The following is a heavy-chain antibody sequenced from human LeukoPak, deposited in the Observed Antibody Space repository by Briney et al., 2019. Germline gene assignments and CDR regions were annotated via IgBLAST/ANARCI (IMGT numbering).Heavy chain of an antibody. D-gene: IGHD3-22*01. J-gene: IGHJ4*02. V-gene: IGHV3-23*01. CDR1: GFTFSTSA. CDR2: IRASDDTT. Sequence: GGSLRLSCEVFGFTFSTSAMSWVRQAPGKGLEWVSGIRASDDTTYYMNSVRGRFTVSRDNSKNTLYLQMNSLRVEDTAVYYCRFYTSGSDYWGQGTLVTVSS. CDR3: RFYTSGSDY.